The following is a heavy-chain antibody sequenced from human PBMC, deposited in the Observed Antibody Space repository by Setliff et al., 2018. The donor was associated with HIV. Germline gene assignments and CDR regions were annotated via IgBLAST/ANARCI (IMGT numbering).Heavy chain of an antibody. V-gene: IGHV1-2*02. CDR2: INTNSGDT. D-gene: IGHD3-3*01. Sequence: ASVKVSCKASGYTSTVYYMHWVRQAPGQGLEWMGWINTNSGDTKYAQKFQGRVTMTRDTSISTAYMEVSSLRSDDTAVYYCARDRRSIFGVDTKNWFDPWGQGTLVTVSS. CDR1: GYTSTVYY. J-gene: IGHJ5*02. CDR3: ARDRRSIFGVDTKNWFDP.